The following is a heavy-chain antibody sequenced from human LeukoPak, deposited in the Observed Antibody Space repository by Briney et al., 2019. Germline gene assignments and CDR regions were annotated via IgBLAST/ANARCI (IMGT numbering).Heavy chain of an antibody. D-gene: IGHD1-26*01. V-gene: IGHV5-51*01. Sequence: GESLKISCTGSGYSFTNYWIGWVRQMPGKGLEWMGIINPGDSDTRYSPSFQGQVTISADKSISTAYLQWSSLKASDSAMYYCARGELRGFFDYWGQGTLVTVSS. CDR1: GYSFTNYW. J-gene: IGHJ4*02. CDR3: ARGELRGFFDY. CDR2: INPGDSDT.